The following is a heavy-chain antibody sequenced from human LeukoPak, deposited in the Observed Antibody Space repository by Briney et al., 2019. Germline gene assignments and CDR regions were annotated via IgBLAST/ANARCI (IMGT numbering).Heavy chain of an antibody. CDR1: GFTFSSSA. CDR2: ITSGGGST. J-gene: IGHJ4*02. Sequence: GGSLRLSCAGSGFTFSSSAMQWVRQAPGKGLEYVSSITSGGGSTNYANAVKGRFTISRDNSKKLLYLQMGNLRAEDTAMYYCARDQRVTGRPDIDYWGQGTLVIVSS. CDR3: ARDQRVTGRPDIDY. D-gene: IGHD6-6*01. V-gene: IGHV3-64*01.